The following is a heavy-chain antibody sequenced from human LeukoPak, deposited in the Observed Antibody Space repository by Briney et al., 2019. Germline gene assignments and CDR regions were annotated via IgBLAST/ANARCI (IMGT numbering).Heavy chain of an antibody. D-gene: IGHD4-17*01. Sequence: GGSLRLSCAASGFTFSRYGMHWVRQAPGKGLEWVAVISYDGSNKYYADSVKGRFTISRDNAKNSLDLQMNSLKVEDTALYYCVRGRDGALTSCEYWGQGTLVSVSS. CDR3: VRGRDGALTSCEY. CDR2: ISYDGSNK. V-gene: IGHV3-30*03. CDR1: GFTFSRYG. J-gene: IGHJ4*02.